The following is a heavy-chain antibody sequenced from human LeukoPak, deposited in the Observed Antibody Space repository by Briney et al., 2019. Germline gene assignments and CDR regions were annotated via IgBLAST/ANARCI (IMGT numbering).Heavy chain of an antibody. V-gene: IGHV3-74*01. Sequence: GGSLRLSCAASGFGFSSYWMHWVRQAPGEGLMRVSRINSGGSGTSYADSVKGRFTISKDNAKNTVYLQMNSLRAEDTAVYYCVSFYETYWGRGTLVTVSS. D-gene: IGHD2/OR15-2a*01. CDR2: INSGGSGT. CDR1: GFGFSSYW. CDR3: VSFYETY. J-gene: IGHJ4*02.